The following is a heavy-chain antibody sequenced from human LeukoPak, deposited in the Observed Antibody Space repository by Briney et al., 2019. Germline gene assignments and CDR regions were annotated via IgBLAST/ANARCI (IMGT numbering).Heavy chain of an antibody. Sequence: GGSLRLSCAASGFTFSSYGMHWVRQAPGKGLEWVAFIRYDGSNKYYADSVKGRFTISRDNAQNLGYLQMNSLRAEDTAVYYCGGEPYGTSSGRLDYWGQGTLVTVSS. CDR2: IRYDGSNK. J-gene: IGHJ4*02. CDR3: GGEPYGTSSGRLDY. D-gene: IGHD6-6*01. V-gene: IGHV3-30*02. CDR1: GFTFSSYG.